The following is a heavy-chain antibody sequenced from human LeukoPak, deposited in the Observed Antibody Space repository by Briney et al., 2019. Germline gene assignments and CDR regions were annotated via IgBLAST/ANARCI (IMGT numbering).Heavy chain of an antibody. Sequence: PGRSLRLSCAASGFTFDDYAMHWVRQAPGKGLEWVSGISWNSGSIGYADSVKGRFTISRDNAKNSLYLQMNSLRAEDTALYYCAKDIDSSATNWFDPWGQGTLVTVSS. D-gene: IGHD6-6*01. CDR3: AKDIDSSATNWFDP. J-gene: IGHJ5*02. V-gene: IGHV3-9*01. CDR1: GFTFDDYA. CDR2: ISWNSGSI.